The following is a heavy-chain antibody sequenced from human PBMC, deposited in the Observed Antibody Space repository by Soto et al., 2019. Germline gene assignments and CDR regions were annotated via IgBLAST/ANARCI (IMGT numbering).Heavy chain of an antibody. D-gene: IGHD1-1*01. CDR2: LYATGTT. CDR3: VRNGTKSLRDWFDA. V-gene: IGHV4-4*07. CDR1: GASISGFS. J-gene: IGHJ5*02. Sequence: SETLSLTCTVSGASISGFSWSWIRKSAGKGLEWIGRLYATGTTDSNPSLKSRVMMSVDTSKKQFSLKLRSVTAADTAGYYCVRNGTKSLRDWFDARGEG.